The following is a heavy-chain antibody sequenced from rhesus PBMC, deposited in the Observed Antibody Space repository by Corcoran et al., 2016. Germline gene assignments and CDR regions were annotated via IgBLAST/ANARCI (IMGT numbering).Heavy chain of an antibody. Sequence: QVTLKESGPALVKPTQTLTLTCTFSGFSLTPSGMGMGWIRQPPGKDLEWLALIYWDDDKRYTTSLKSRLTISKDTSKNQVVLTMTNMDPVDTATYYCARITFDFWGPGLRVTVSS. CDR1: GFSLTPSGMG. V-gene: IGHV2-174*01. CDR2: IYWDDDK. J-gene: IGHJ3*01. CDR3: ARITFDF.